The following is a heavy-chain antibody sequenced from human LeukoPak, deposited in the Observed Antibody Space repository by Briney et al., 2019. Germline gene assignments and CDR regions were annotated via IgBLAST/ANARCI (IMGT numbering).Heavy chain of an antibody. J-gene: IGHJ4*02. Sequence: GGSLRLSXAASGFTFSSYSMNWVSQAPGKGLEWVPYISSSSSTIYYADSVKGRFTISRDNAKNSLYLQMNSLRAEDTAVYYFARDSQLWLRTFDYWGQGTLVTVSS. CDR3: ARDSQLWLRTFDY. V-gene: IGHV3-48*01. CDR1: GFTFSSYS. CDR2: ISSSSSTI. D-gene: IGHD5-18*01.